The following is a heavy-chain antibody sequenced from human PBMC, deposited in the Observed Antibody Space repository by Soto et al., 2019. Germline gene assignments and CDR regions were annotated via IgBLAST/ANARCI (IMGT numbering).Heavy chain of an antibody. CDR3: ARGAGGYDSSGYNYYYYYGMDV. J-gene: IGHJ6*02. CDR2: MNPNSGNT. CDR1: GYTFSNYG. Sequence: ASVKVSCKASGYTFSNYGFSWVRQAPGQGLEWMGWMNPNSGNTGYAQKFQGRVTMTRNTSISTAYMELSSLRSEDTAVYYCARGAGGYDSSGYNYYYYYGMDVWGQGTTVTVSS. D-gene: IGHD3-22*01. V-gene: IGHV1-8*02.